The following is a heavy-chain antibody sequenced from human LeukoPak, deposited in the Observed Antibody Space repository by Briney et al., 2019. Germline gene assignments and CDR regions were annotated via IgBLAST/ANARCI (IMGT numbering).Heavy chain of an antibody. CDR2: IIGSGGST. D-gene: IGHD2-21*02. V-gene: IGHV3-23*01. J-gene: IGHJ4*02. Sequence: TGGSLRLSCAASGFTFSSYSMSWVRQAPGKGLEWVSAIIGSGGSTYYADSVKGRFTISRDNSKNTLYLQMNSLRAEDTAVYYCANDVGYCGSDCFIDYWGQGTLVTVSS. CDR3: ANDVGYCGSDCFIDY. CDR1: GFTFSSYS.